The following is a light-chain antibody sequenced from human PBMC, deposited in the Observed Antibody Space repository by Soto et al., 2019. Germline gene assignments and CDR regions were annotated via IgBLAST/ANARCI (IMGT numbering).Light chain of an antibody. Sequence: QPVLTQPPSASGTPGQRVTISCSGSSPNIGSNIVNWYQQLPGTAPKLLIHSNNQRPSGVPDRFSGSKSGTSASLAISGLQFEDETDYYCATWDDNLNGVVFGGGTKVTVL. J-gene: IGLJ2*01. V-gene: IGLV1-44*01. CDR3: ATWDDNLNGVV. CDR1: SPNIGSNI. CDR2: SNN.